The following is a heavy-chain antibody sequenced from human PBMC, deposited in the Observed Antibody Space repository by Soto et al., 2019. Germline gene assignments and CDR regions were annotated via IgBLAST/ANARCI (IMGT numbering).Heavy chain of an antibody. CDR1: GGTFSSYA. CDR2: IIPIFGTA. Sequence: QVQLVQSGAEVKKPGSSVKVSCKASGGTFSSYAISWVRQAPEQGLEWMGGIIPIFGTADYAQKFQGRVTIIADESTNTAYMELSSLRSEDTAVYYCASNSGDRRYYYGMDVWGQGTTVTVSS. D-gene: IGHD4-17*01. V-gene: IGHV1-69*12. CDR3: ASNSGDRRYYYGMDV. J-gene: IGHJ6*02.